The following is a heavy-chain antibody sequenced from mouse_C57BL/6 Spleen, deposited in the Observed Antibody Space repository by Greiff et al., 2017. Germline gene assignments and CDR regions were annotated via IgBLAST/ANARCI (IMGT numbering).Heavy chain of an antibody. J-gene: IGHJ1*03. CDR3: ATITTVVARRYFDV. Sequence: EVKLMESGGGLVKPGGSLKLSCAASGFTFSDYGMHWVRQAPEKGLEWVAYISSGSSTIYYADTVKGRFTISRDNAKNTLFLQMTSLGSEDTAMYYCATITTVVARRYFDVWGTGTTVTVSS. V-gene: IGHV5-17*01. CDR1: GFTFSDYG. CDR2: ISSGSSTI. D-gene: IGHD1-1*01.